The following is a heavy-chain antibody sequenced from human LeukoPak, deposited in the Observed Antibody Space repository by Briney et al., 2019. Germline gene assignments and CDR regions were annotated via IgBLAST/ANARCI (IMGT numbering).Heavy chain of an antibody. V-gene: IGHV5-51*01. CDR2: IYPGDSDA. Sequence: GESLKISCKGSGYSFTSYWIGWVRQMPGKGLERMGIIYPGDSDARYSPSFQGQVTISADKSISTAYLQWTSLKASDTAIYYCARSPRKYWYFDLWGRGTLVTVSS. CDR1: GYSFTSYW. CDR3: ARSPRKYWYFDL. J-gene: IGHJ2*01.